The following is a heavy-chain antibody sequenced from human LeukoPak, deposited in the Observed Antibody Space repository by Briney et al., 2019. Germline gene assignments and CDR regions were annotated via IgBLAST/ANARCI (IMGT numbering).Heavy chain of an antibody. J-gene: IGHJ4*02. CDR3: ARMTTVTPGPFDY. CDR1: GFIFSYYT. CDR2: ISTGSTYI. D-gene: IGHD4-17*01. Sequence: PGGSLRLSCAASGFIFSYYTMNWVRQAPGKGLEWVSSISTGSTYILYADSVKGRFTISRDNAKNSLYLQMNSLRAEDTAIYYCARMTTVTPGPFDYWGQGTLVTVSS. V-gene: IGHV3-21*01.